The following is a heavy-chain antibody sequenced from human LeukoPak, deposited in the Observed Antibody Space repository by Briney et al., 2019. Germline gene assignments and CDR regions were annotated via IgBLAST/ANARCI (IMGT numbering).Heavy chain of an antibody. V-gene: IGHV1-2*02. Sequence: GASVKVSCKASGCTFTVYYMHWVRQAPGQGLEWMGWINPNSGGTNYAQKFQGRATMTRDTPVSTAYMELSRLRYHDADVYDCARDPRWLQSTVFDYWGQGTLVTVSS. CDR3: ARDPRWLQSTVFDY. D-gene: IGHD5-24*01. CDR2: INPNSGGT. J-gene: IGHJ4*02. CDR1: GCTFTVYY.